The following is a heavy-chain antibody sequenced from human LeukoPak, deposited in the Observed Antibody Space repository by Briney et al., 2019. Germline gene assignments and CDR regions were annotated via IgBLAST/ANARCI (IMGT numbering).Heavy chain of an antibody. Sequence: GGSLRLSCAASGFTFSDYYMSWIRQAPGKGLEWVSYISSSGNIIYSADSVKGRFTISRDNAKNSLYLQINSLRAEDTAVYYYARATAADTAMIYFDYWGQGTLVTVSS. V-gene: IGHV3-11*01. CDR1: GFTFSDYY. CDR2: ISSSGNII. D-gene: IGHD5-18*01. CDR3: ARATAADTAMIYFDY. J-gene: IGHJ4*02.